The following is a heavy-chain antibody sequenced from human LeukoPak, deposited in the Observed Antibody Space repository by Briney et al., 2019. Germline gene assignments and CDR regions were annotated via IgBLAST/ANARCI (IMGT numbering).Heavy chain of an antibody. CDR1: GFTFSSYG. J-gene: IGHJ4*02. D-gene: IGHD6-19*01. Sequence: GGSLRLSCAASGFTFSSYGMSWVRQAPGKGLEWVSAISGSGGSTYYADSVKGRFTISRDNSKNTLYLQMNSLRAEDTAVYYCASYSSGWYLPPTTAPGHYFDYWGQGTLVTVSS. CDR3: ASYSSGWYLPPTTAPGHYFDY. CDR2: ISGSGGST. V-gene: IGHV3-23*01.